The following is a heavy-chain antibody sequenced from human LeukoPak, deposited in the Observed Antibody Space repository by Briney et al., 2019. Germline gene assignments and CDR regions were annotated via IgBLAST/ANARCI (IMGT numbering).Heavy chain of an antibody. CDR3: ATRDGDLKDVEY. Sequence: GGSLRLSCAVSGLTFSTCNMMWVRQAPGKGLEWVSYISSGGSTKNYADSVKDRLTISRDNANNSVFLEMNSLRAEDTAVYYCATRDGDLKDVEYWGQGILVTVSS. CDR1: GLTFSTCN. CDR2: ISSGGSTK. V-gene: IGHV3-48*03. J-gene: IGHJ4*02. D-gene: IGHD5-24*01.